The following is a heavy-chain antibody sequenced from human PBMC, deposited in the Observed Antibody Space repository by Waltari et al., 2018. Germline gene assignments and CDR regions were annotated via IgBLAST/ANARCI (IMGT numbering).Heavy chain of an antibody. J-gene: IGHJ4*02. CDR2: IYHSGST. V-gene: IGHV4-38-2*01. D-gene: IGHD6-19*01. CDR1: GYSISSGYY. Sequence: QVQLQESGPGLVKPSETLSLTCAVSGYSISSGYYYWIRQPPGKGLEWIGSIYHSGSTYYNPSLKSRVTISVDTSKNQFSLKLSSVTAADTAVYYCARQSSGIAVADWGQGTLVTVSS. CDR3: ARQSSGIAVAD.